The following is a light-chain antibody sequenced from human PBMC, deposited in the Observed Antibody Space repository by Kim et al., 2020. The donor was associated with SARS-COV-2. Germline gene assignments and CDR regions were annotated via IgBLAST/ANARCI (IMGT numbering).Light chain of an antibody. CDR1: QSVSSSY. V-gene: IGKV3-20*01. J-gene: IGKJ1*01. CDR2: GAS. Sequence: PGERATLSCRASQSVSSSYLAWYQQKPGQAPRLLIFGASSRAAGIPDRFSGSGSGTDFTLTISRLEPEDFAVYYCQQYGTSPPWTFGQGTKVEIK. CDR3: QQYGTSPPWT.